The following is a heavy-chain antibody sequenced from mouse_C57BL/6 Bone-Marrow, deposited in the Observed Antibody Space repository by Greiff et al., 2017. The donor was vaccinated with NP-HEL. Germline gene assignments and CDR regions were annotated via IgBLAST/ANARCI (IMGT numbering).Heavy chain of an antibody. CDR1: GYTFTSYW. CDR3: AGFYYGNYYAMDY. J-gene: IGHJ4*01. D-gene: IGHD2-1*01. V-gene: IGHV1-74*01. CDR2: IHPSDSVT. Sequence: VLLQQSGAELVKPGASVKVSCKASGYTFTSYWMHWVKQRPGQGLEWIGRIHPSDSVTNYNQKFKGKATLTVDKSSSTAYMQLSSLTSEDSAVYYCAGFYYGNYYAMDYWGQGTSVTVSS.